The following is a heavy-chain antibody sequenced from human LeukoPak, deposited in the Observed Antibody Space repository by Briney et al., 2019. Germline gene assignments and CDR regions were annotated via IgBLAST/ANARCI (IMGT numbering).Heavy chain of an antibody. CDR3: AREQYSSSYGVDV. Sequence: SETLSLTCAVYGGSFSGYYWSWIRQPPGKGLEWIGEINHSGSTNYNPSLKSRVTISVDTSKNQFSLKLSSVTAADTAVYYCAREQYSSSYGVDVWGQGTTVTVSS. J-gene: IGHJ6*02. D-gene: IGHD6-6*01. V-gene: IGHV4-34*01. CDR1: GGSFSGYY. CDR2: INHSGST.